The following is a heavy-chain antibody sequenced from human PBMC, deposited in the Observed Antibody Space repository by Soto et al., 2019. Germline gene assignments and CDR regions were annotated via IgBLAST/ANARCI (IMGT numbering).Heavy chain of an antibody. D-gene: IGHD3-22*01. V-gene: IGHV4-59*01. CDR1: GGSISSYY. CDR2: IYYSGST. Sequence: SETLSLTCTVSGGSISSYYWSWIRQPPGKGLEWIGYIYYSGSTNYNPSLKSRVTISVDTSKNQFSLKLSSVTAADTAVYYCARATIDYYESSGYFDYWGPGTLVTVSS. CDR3: ARATIDYYESSGYFDY. J-gene: IGHJ4*02.